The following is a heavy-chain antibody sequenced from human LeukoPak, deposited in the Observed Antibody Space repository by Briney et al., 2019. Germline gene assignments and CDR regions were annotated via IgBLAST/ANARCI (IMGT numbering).Heavy chain of an antibody. Sequence: PGGSLRLSCAASGFTFSNYAMSWVRQAPGKGLEWVAAITSSGESTNYADSVKGRFAISRDSSKNTLYLQMNSLRAEDTAVYYCASRSGYSYGHFDYWGQGTLVTVSS. CDR3: ASRSGYSYGHFDY. CDR2: ITSSGEST. CDR1: GFTFSNYA. J-gene: IGHJ4*02. V-gene: IGHV3-23*01. D-gene: IGHD5-18*01.